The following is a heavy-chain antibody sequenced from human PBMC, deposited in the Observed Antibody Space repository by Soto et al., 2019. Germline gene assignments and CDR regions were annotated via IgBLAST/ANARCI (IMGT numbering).Heavy chain of an antibody. CDR3: ARGFPHYGSGSYYRAYYYYYYMDV. J-gene: IGHJ6*03. V-gene: IGHV4-34*01. CDR2: INHSGST. CDR1: GGSFSGYY. D-gene: IGHD3-10*01. Sequence: PSETLSLTCAVYGGSFSGYYWSWIRQPPGKGLEWIGEINHSGSTNYNPSLKSRVTISVDTSKNQFSLKLSSVTAADTAVYYCARGFPHYGSGSYYRAYYYYYYMDVWGKGTTVTVSS.